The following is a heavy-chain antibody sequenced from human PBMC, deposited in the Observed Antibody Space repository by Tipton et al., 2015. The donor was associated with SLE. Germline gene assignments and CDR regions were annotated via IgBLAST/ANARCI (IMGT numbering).Heavy chain of an antibody. D-gene: IGHD1-26*01. CDR3: ARDVAGTADY. CDR2: MYYSGDT. CDR1: GGSVTSGGYF. J-gene: IGHJ4*02. V-gene: IGHV4-31*03. Sequence: TLSLTCTVSGGSVTSGGYFWSWIRQHPGKGLEWIGYMYYSGDTYYNQSLKSRVTISVDTSGRQLSLRLTSVTAADTAVYFCARDVAGTADYWGQGTRVTVSA.